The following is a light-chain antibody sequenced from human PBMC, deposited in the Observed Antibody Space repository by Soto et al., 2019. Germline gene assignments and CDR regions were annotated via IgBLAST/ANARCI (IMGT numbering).Light chain of an antibody. CDR2: AAS. J-gene: IGKJ5*01. CDR1: QSISSH. Sequence: EIQMTQSPSTLSASVGDRVTITCRASQSISSHLNWYQQKPGKAPKLLIYAASSLQSGIPSRFSGSGSGTDFTLTISSLQPEDFAPYYCQQVNSFPSTFGQGTRLEI. CDR3: QQVNSFPST. V-gene: IGKV1-39*01.